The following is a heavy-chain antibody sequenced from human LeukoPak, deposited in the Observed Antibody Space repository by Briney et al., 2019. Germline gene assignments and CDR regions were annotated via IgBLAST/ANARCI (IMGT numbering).Heavy chain of an antibody. V-gene: IGHV3-23*01. CDR1: GFTFNSYA. D-gene: IGHD1-14*01. J-gene: IGHJ4*02. CDR3: AKFLTGSQDY. Sequence: GGSLRLSCAASGFTFNSYALRWVRQAPGKGLEWVSTIGGGGENTYYADSAKGRFTISRDSSKNTVYLHMKSLRAEDTALYFCAKFLTGSQDYWGQGTLVTVTS. CDR2: IGGGGENT.